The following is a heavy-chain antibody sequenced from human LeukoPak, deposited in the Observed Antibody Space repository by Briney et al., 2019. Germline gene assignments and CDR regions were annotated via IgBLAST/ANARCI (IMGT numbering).Heavy chain of an antibody. CDR2: ISYDGSNK. Sequence: GGSLRLSCAASGFTFSSYAMHWVRQAPGKGLEWVAVISYDGSNKYYADSVKGRFTISRDNSKNTLYLQMNSLRAEDTAVYYCARAVGSYNHYFDYWGRGTLVTVSS. D-gene: IGHD5-24*01. CDR1: GFTFSSYA. V-gene: IGHV3-30-3*01. J-gene: IGHJ4*02. CDR3: ARAVGSYNHYFDY.